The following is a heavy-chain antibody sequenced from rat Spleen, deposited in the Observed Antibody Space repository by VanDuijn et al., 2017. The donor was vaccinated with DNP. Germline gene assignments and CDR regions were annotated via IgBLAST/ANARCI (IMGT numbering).Heavy chain of an antibody. CDR2: MSSGGST. CDR1: GFSLIRNR. CDR3: ARDMTTEGIVSSY. V-gene: IGHV2S12*01. D-gene: IGHD1-11*01. J-gene: IGHJ2*01. Sequence: QVQMKESGPGLVQPSQTLSLTCAVSGFSLIRNRVHWVRQPPGKGLEWIAAMSSGGSTYYNSALKSRLSISRDTSKSQVFLKMNSLQTEDTATYYWARDMTTEGIVSSYWGQGVMVTVSS.